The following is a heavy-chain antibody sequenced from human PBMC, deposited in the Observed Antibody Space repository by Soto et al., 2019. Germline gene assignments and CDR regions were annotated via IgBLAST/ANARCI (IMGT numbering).Heavy chain of an antibody. J-gene: IGHJ6*02. CDR3: ARDAITMVRGVYYYYGMDV. CDR2: IYYSGST. Sequence: SETLSLTCTVSVGSISSGDYYWSWIRQPPGKGLEWIGYIYYSGSTYYNPSLKSRVTISVDTSKNQFSLKLSSVTAADTAVYYCARDAITMVRGVYYYYGMDVWGQGTTVTVSS. D-gene: IGHD3-10*01. V-gene: IGHV4-30-4*01. CDR1: VGSISSGDYY.